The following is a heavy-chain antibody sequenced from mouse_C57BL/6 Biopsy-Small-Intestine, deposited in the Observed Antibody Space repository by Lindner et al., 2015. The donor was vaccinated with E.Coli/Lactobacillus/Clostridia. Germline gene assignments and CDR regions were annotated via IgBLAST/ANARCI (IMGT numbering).Heavy chain of an antibody. V-gene: IGHV1-14*01. CDR3: ARVAVGLEVTGPDY. D-gene: IGHD3-3*01. Sequence: SVKVSCKASGYTFSTSGITWVRQVPGQGLEWMGWINAYNDKTNYAEELQGRVTMTTDTSTNTAYMELRNLRSDDTAVYYCARVAVGLEVTGPDYWGQGTLVTVSS. CDR2: INAYNDKT. J-gene: IGHJ4*01. CDR1: GYTFSTSG.